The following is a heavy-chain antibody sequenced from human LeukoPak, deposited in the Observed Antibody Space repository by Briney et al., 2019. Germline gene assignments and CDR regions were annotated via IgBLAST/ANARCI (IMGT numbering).Heavy chain of an antibody. J-gene: IGHJ4*02. Sequence: QTGGSLKLSCAASGFSFSDSPMHWVRQASGKGLEWVGRVRDRANSYATGYAASVEGRFTISRDDSENTAYLQMNSLIIEDTAVYYCTRQRPQTGTFDYWGQGVLATVSS. CDR2: VRDRANSYAT. V-gene: IGHV3-73*01. D-gene: IGHD3-9*01. CDR3: TRQRPQTGTFDY. CDR1: GFSFSDSP.